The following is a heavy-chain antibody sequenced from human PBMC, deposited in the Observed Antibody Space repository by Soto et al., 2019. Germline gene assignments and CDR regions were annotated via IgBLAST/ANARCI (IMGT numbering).Heavy chain of an antibody. D-gene: IGHD3-3*01. Sequence: GGSLRLSCAASGFTFSSYAMHWVRQAPGKGLEWVAVISYDGSNKYYADSVKGRFTISRDNSKNTLYLQMNSLRAEDTAVYYCARDQVSIWSGYYKEYYFDYWGQGTLVTVSS. J-gene: IGHJ4*02. V-gene: IGHV3-30*14. CDR3: ARDQVSIWSGYYKEYYFDY. CDR2: ISYDGSNK. CDR1: GFTFSSYA.